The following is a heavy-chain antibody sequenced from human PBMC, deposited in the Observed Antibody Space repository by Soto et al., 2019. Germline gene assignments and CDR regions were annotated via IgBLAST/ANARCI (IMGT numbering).Heavy chain of an antibody. V-gene: IGHV1-8*01. CDR1: GYTFTSYD. CDR2: MNPNSGNT. CDR3: ASAARNYDFWSGYSFDI. D-gene: IGHD3-3*01. Sequence: QVQLVQSGAEVKKPGASVKVSCKASGYTFTSYDINWVRQATGQGLEWMGWMNPNSGNTGYAQKFQGRVTMTRNTSISTAYMELSSLRSEDTAAYYCASAARNYDFWSGYSFDIWGQGTMVTVSS. J-gene: IGHJ3*02.